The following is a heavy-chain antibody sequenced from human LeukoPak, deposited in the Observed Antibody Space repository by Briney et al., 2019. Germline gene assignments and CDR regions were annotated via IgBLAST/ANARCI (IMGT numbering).Heavy chain of an antibody. CDR3: ARSYYYDSSGLAFDY. J-gene: IGHJ4*02. V-gene: IGHV5-51*01. D-gene: IGHD3-22*01. CDR1: GYSFTSYW. CDR2: IYPGDPDT. Sequence: GESLKVSCKGSGYSFTSYWIGWVRQMPGKGLEWMGIIYPGDPDTRYSPSFQGQVTISADKSISTAYLQWSSLKASDTAMYYCARSYYYDSSGLAFDYWGQGTLVTVSS.